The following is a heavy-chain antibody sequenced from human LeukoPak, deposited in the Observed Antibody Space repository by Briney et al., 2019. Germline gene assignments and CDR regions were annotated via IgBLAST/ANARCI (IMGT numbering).Heavy chain of an antibody. Sequence: GGSLRLSCAASGFTFSDYYMSWIRQAPGKGLEWVSYISSSSSYTNYADSVKGRFTISRDNAKNSLYLQMNSLRAEDTAVYYCARSCDDSSGYYYFDYWGQGTLVTVSS. CDR3: ARSCDDSSGYYYFDY. J-gene: IGHJ4*02. CDR1: GFTFSDYY. CDR2: ISSSSSYT. V-gene: IGHV3-11*06. D-gene: IGHD3-22*01.